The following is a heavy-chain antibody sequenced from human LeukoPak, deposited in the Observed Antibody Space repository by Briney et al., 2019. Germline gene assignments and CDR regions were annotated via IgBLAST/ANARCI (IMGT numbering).Heavy chain of an antibody. D-gene: IGHD4-23*01. CDR2: SYFTGNP. V-gene: IGHV4-59*08. J-gene: IGHJ4*02. Sequence: RSETLSLTCIVSGSISSYYWTWIRQPPGKGLEWIGHSYFTGNPNYNPSLKSRVTISVDPPKNQFSLKLTSVTAADTAVYYCAGLRSTVAWASFDYWGQGILVTVSS. CDR1: GSISSYY. CDR3: AGLRSTVAWASFDY.